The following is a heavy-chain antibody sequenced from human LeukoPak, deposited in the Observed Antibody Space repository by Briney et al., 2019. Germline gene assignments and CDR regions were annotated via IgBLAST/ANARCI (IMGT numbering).Heavy chain of an antibody. CDR1: GFTFSNAW. D-gene: IGHD1-1*01. CDR3: ATGTRMDV. J-gene: IGHJ6*04. V-gene: IGHV3-15*01. Sequence: GGSLRLSCAASGFTFSNAWMTWVCQAPGKGLEWVGRIKSKTDGGTTEDAAHVKGRFTISRDDSNNTLYLQMNSLQTEDTAVYYCATGTRMDVWGKGTTVTVSS. CDR2: IKSKTDGGTT.